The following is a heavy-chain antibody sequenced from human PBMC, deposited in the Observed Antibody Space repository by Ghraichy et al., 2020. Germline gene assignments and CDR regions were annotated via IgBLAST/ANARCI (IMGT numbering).Heavy chain of an antibody. J-gene: IGHJ4*02. CDR3: ARGGGDGYNRYFDS. D-gene: IGHD5-24*01. CDR1: GFTVSDNY. CDR2: IYSGDST. Sequence: GESLNISCVVSGFTVSDNYMNWVRQAPGKGLEWVSIIYSGDSTFQADSVKGRFTISRDDSKSTLYLHMSSLRVEDTAVYYCARGGGDGYNRYFDSWGQGTLVTVSS. V-gene: IGHV3-66*01.